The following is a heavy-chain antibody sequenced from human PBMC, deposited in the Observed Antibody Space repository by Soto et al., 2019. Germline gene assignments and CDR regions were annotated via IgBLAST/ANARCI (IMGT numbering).Heavy chain of an antibody. D-gene: IGHD6-19*01. Sequence: GASVKVSCKASGYTFTGYYMHWVRQAPGQGLEWMGWINPNSGGTNYAQKFQGRVTMTRDTSISTAYMELSRLRSDDTAVYYCARALPYSSGWRTNWFDPWGQGTLVTVSS. V-gene: IGHV1-2*02. CDR2: INPNSGGT. CDR1: GYTFTGYY. CDR3: ARALPYSSGWRTNWFDP. J-gene: IGHJ5*02.